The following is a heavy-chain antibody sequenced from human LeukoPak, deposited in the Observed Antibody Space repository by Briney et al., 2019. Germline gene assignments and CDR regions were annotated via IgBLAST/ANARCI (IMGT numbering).Heavy chain of an antibody. J-gene: IGHJ4*02. CDR2: ISSSSGTI. CDR1: GFTFSTYS. Sequence: GKSLRLSCAASGFTFSTYSMNWVRQAPGKGLEWVSYISSSSGTIFYADSVKGRFTISRDNAKNSLYLQMNSLRDEDTAVYYCARTDMNGGSYYNFDSWGQGTLVTVSS. V-gene: IGHV3-48*02. D-gene: IGHD1-26*01. CDR3: ARTDMNGGSYYNFDS.